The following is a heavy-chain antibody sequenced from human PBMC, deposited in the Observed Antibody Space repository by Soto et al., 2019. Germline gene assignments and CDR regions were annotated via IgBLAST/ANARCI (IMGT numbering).Heavy chain of an antibody. V-gene: IGHV4-39*01. J-gene: IGHJ5*02. Sequence: QLQLQESGPGLVKPSATLSLTCTVSGGSISSSSYYWGWIRQPPGKGLEWIGSIYYSGSTYYNPSHKRRVTISADTSKNRFPLMRVSVTAADSAVYDCAGFIGMASISWGQGTLVTVSS. CDR1: GGSISSSSYY. CDR2: IYYSGST. D-gene: IGHD1-26*01. CDR3: AGFIGMASIS.